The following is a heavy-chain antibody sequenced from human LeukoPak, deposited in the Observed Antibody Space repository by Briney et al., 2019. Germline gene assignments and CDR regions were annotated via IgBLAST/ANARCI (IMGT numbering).Heavy chain of an antibody. J-gene: IGHJ5*02. CDR1: GGSISSYY. D-gene: IGHD5-12*01. Sequence: PSETLSLACTVSGGSISSYYWSWIPQPPGKGLGWVGYIYYSGSTNYNPSLKSRVTISVDTSNNQFSLKLSSVTAADTAVYICARQGGYVSWFDPWGQGTLVTVSS. CDR2: IYYSGST. CDR3: ARQGGYVSWFDP. V-gene: IGHV4-59*08.